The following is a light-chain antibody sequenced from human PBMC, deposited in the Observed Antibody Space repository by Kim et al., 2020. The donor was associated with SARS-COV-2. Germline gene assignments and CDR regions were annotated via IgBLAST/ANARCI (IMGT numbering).Light chain of an antibody. J-gene: IGKJ1*01. CDR1: QDINSW. Sequence: ASVGDRVTITCRATQDINSWLAWHQQKPGKAPKLLIYQASSLESGVPPRFSGSGSGTEFTLTISSLQPDDFATYFCQQYTTYSWTFGQGTKVDIK. CDR3: QQYTTYSWT. V-gene: IGKV1-5*03. CDR2: QAS.